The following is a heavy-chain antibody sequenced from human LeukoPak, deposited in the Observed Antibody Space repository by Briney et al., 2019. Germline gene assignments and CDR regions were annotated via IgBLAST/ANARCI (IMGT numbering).Heavy chain of an antibody. CDR3: ARGEWELDY. J-gene: IGHJ4*02. CDR1: GFSFSDYY. Sequence: GGSLRLSCAASGFSFSDYYMGWIRQAPGKGLEWISYISDSRTTYYADSVKGRFTISRDNAKNSPYLQMNSLRAEDTAVYYCARGEWELDYWGQGTLVTVSS. D-gene: IGHD1-26*01. V-gene: IGHV3-11*04. CDR2: ISDSRTT.